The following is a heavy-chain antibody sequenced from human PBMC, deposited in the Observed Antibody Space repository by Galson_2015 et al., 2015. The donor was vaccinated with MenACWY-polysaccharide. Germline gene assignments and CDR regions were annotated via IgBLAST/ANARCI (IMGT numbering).Heavy chain of an antibody. D-gene: IGHD3-22*01. CDR2: IYPRDSDT. CDR3: ARRQSVSTVSYAFDI. CDR1: RFIFTSYW. Sequence: QSGAEVKKPGESLKISCQASRFIFTSYWIDWVRQMPGKGLEWMGTIYPRDSDTRYSPSFQGQVTISADKSISTAYLQWSSLKASVSAMYYCARRQSVSTVSYAFDIWGQGTMVTVAS. J-gene: IGHJ3*02. V-gene: IGHV5-51*03.